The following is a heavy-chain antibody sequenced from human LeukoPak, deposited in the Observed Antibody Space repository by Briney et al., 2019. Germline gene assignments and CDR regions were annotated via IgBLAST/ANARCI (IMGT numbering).Heavy chain of an antibody. CDR3: VKDGDDSGWNYFDY. Sequence: PGGSLRLSCAASKFTFSDYSMSWVRQAPGKGLEWVSSISSIRNYIYYADSVKGRFTVSRDNAKNSLYLQMNSLRAEDTAVYYCVKDGDDSGWNYFDYWGQGTLATVSS. CDR2: ISSIRNYI. J-gene: IGHJ4*02. D-gene: IGHD6-19*01. CDR1: KFTFSDYS. V-gene: IGHV3-21*01.